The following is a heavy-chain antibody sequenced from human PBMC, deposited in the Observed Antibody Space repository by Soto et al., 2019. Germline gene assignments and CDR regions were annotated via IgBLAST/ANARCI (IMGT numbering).Heavy chain of an antibody. V-gene: IGHV1-2*02. CDR2: INPNSGGT. Sequence: ASVKVSCKASGYTFTGYYMHWVRQAPGQGLEWMGWINPNSGGTNYAQKFQGRVTMTRDTSISTAYMELSRLRSDDTAVYYCARDKYYYDSSGNNWFDPGGQGTLVTVSS. CDR1: GYTFTGYY. D-gene: IGHD3-22*01. J-gene: IGHJ5*02. CDR3: ARDKYYYDSSGNNWFDP.